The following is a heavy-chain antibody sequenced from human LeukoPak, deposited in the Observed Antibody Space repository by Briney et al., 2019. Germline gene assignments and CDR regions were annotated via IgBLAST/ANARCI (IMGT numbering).Heavy chain of an antibody. CDR3: ARGVAATYFYYGRDV. V-gene: IGHV3-21*01. J-gene: IGHJ6*02. D-gene: IGHD2-15*01. CDR1: GFTFSSYG. Sequence: GGSLRLSCAASGFTFSSYGMHWVRQAPGKGLEWVSSISSSSSYIYYADSVKGRFTISRDNAKNSLYLQMNSLRAEDTAVYYCARGVAATYFYYGRDVWGQGTTVTVYS. CDR2: ISSSSSYI.